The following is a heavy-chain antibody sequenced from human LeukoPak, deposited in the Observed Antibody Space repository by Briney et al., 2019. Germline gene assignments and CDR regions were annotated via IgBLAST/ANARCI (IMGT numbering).Heavy chain of an antibody. CDR2: ISSSGSTI. Sequence: GGSLRLSCAASGFTFSSYEMNWVRQAPGKGLEWVSYISSSGSTIYYADSVKGRFTISRDNAKNSLYLQMNSLRAKDTAVYYCARLSNWNLYYYYYYGMDVWGQGTTVTVSS. D-gene: IGHD1-20*01. J-gene: IGHJ6*02. CDR3: ARLSNWNLYYYYYYGMDV. CDR1: GFTFSSYE. V-gene: IGHV3-48*03.